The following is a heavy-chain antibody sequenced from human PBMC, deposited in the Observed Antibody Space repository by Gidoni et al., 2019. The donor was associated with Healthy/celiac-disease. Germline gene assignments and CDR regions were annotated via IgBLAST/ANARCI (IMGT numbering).Heavy chain of an antibody. CDR1: GGSISSYY. J-gene: IGHJ4*02. CDR2: IYYSGST. Sequence: QVQLPESGPGLVKPSATLSLTCTAPGGSISSYYWSWLRQPPGKGLEWIGYIYYSGSTNYNPSLKSRVTISVDTSKNQFSLKLSSVTAADTAVYYCTSGSSTSSTFDYWGQGTLVTVSS. V-gene: IGHV4-59*08. CDR3: TSGSSTSSTFDY. D-gene: IGHD2-2*01.